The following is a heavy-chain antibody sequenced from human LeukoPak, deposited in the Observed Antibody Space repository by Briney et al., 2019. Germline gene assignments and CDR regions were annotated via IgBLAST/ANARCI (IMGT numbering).Heavy chain of an antibody. CDR1: GGSISSGSYY. CDR2: IYTSGST. CDR3: ARQGITIFGVVRPGYFQH. Sequence: SETLSLTCTVPGGSISSGSYYWTWIRQPAGKGLEFIGRIYTSGSTNYNPSLNSRVTISLDTSKNQFSLKLSSVTAADTAVYYCARQGITIFGVVRPGYFQHWGQGTLVTVSS. J-gene: IGHJ1*01. V-gene: IGHV4-61*02. D-gene: IGHD3-3*01.